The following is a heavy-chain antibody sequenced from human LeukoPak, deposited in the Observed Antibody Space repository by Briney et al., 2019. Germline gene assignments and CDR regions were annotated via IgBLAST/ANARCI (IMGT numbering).Heavy chain of an antibody. V-gene: IGHV5-51*01. CDR2: IYPGDSDT. Sequence: KVGESLKISCKGSGYTFTNYWIGWVRQMPGKGLEWMGIIYPGDSDTRYSPSFQGQVTISADKSISSAYLQWSSLRASDTAIYYCARIPPTDTSGHYYFDYWGQGTLVTVSS. CDR1: GYTFTNYW. J-gene: IGHJ4*02. CDR3: ARIPPTDTSGHYYFDY. D-gene: IGHD6-25*01.